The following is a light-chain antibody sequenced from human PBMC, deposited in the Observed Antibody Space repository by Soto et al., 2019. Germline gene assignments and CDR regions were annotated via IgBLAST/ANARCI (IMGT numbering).Light chain of an antibody. J-gene: IGLJ1*01. CDR3: CSYAGSSYV. CDR2: EGS. CDR1: SSDVGSYNL. Sequence: QSALTQPDSVSGSPGQSITISCTGTSSDVGSYNLVSWYQQHPGKAPKLMIYEGSKRPSGVSNRFSGSKSGNTASLTISGLQAEDEADYYCCSYAGSSYVFGTGTKLTVL. V-gene: IGLV2-23*01.